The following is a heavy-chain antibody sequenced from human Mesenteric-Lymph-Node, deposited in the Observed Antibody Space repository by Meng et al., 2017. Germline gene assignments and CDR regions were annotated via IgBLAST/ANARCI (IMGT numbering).Heavy chain of an antibody. CDR3: ARGDDFWSGYYTGGDYYYYGMDV. Sequence: GGSLRLSCAASGFTFSSYDMHWVRQATGKGLEWVSAIGTAGDTYYPGSVKGRFTISRENAKNSLYLQMNSLRAGDTAVYYCARGDDFWSGYYTGGDYYYYGMDVWGQGTTVTVSS. CDR1: GFTFSSYD. J-gene: IGHJ6*02. CDR2: IGTAGDT. D-gene: IGHD3-3*01. V-gene: IGHV3-13*01.